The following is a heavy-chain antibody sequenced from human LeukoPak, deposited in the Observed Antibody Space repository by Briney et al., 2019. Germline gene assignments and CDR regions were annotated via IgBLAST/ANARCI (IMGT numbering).Heavy chain of an antibody. CDR2: IYYSGST. Sequence: SETLSLTCTVSGGSISSYYWSWIRQPPGKGLEWIGYIYYSGSTNYNPSLKSRVTISVDTSKNQFSLKLSSVTAADTAVYYCASLPRAAGIDYWGQGTLVTVSS. V-gene: IGHV4-59*08. CDR1: GGSISSYY. J-gene: IGHJ4*02. D-gene: IGHD6-13*01. CDR3: ASLPRAAGIDY.